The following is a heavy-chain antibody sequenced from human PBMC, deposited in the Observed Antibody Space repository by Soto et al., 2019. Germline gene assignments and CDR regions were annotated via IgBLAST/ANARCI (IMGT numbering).Heavy chain of an antibody. CDR2: IYPGDSDT. J-gene: IGHJ3*02. CDR1: GYSFTSYW. D-gene: IGHD3-22*01. Sequence: PGESLKISCKGSGYSFTSYWIGWVRQMPGKGLEWMGIIYPGDSDTRYSPSFQGQVTISADKSISTAYLQWSSLKASDTAMYYCARENYYDSSGPAVDAFDIWGQGTMVTVSS. V-gene: IGHV5-51*01. CDR3: ARENYYDSSGPAVDAFDI.